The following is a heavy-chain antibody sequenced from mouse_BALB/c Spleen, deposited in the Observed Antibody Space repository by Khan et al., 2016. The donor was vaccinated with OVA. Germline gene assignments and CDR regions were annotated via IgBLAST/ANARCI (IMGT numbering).Heavy chain of an antibody. J-gene: IGHJ3*01. D-gene: IGHD3-1*01. V-gene: IGHV3-6*02. CDR2: IRYDGNS. CDR1: GYSITSGYF. Sequence: EVQLQESGPGPVKPSQSLSLTCSVTGYSITSGYFWNWIRQFPGNKLEWMGYIRYDGNSNYNPSLKNRISITRDTSKNQFFLKLNSVTPEDTATYYCARGGSSGPAWFAYWGQGTLVTVSA. CDR3: ARGGSSGPAWFAY.